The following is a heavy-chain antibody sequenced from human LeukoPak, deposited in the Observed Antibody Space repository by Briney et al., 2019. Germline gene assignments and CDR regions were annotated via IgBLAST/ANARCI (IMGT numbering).Heavy chain of an antibody. CDR2: INHSGST. D-gene: IGHD3-22*01. Sequence: PSETLSLTCAVYGGSFSGYYWSWIRQPPGKGLEWIGEINHSGSTNYNPSLKSRVTISVDTSKNQFSLKLSSVTAADMAVYYCARVGEDYYDSSGYDNDYWGQGTLVTVSS. V-gene: IGHV4-34*01. J-gene: IGHJ4*02. CDR1: GGSFSGYY. CDR3: ARVGEDYYDSSGYDNDY.